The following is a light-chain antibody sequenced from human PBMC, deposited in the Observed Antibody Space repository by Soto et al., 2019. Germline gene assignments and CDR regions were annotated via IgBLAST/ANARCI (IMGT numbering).Light chain of an antibody. CDR3: SSYTSSSTRV. CDR2: EGS. Sequence: QSVLTQPVSVSGSPGQSITISCTGTSXDVGNYNLVSWYQQHPGKAPKLMIYEGSKRPSGVSNRFSGSKSGNTASLTISGLQAEDEADYYCSSYTSSSTRVFGTGTKVPVL. J-gene: IGLJ1*01. V-gene: IGLV2-14*02. CDR1: SXDVGNYNL.